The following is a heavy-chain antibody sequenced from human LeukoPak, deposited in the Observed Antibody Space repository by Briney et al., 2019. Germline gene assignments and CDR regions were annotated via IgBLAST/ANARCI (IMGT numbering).Heavy chain of an antibody. D-gene: IGHD4-17*01. V-gene: IGHV4-39*07. CDR1: GGSISTSNYY. CDR3: ARDPGEITLMTTVTNDNWFDP. Sequence: SETLSLTCTVSGGSISTSNYYWGWIRQPPGKGLQWIGSIYYTGSTYYNPSLKSRVTISVDTSKNQFSLKLSSVTAADTAVYYCARDPGEITLMTTVTNDNWFDPWGQGTLVTVSS. CDR2: IYYTGST. J-gene: IGHJ5*02.